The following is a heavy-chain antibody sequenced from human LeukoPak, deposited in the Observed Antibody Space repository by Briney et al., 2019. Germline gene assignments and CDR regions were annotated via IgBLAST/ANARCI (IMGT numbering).Heavy chain of an antibody. CDR1: GYIFTNHD. D-gene: IGHD1-26*01. CDR2: MNPNSGNT. Sequence: GASVKVSCTASGYIFTNHDINWARQATGQGLEWMGWMNPNSGNTGYAQKFQGRVTITRNTSISTAYMELSNLRSEDTAVYFCTRGRVGVTQWFDPWGQGTLVVVSS. V-gene: IGHV1-8*03. CDR3: TRGRVGVTQWFDP. J-gene: IGHJ5*02.